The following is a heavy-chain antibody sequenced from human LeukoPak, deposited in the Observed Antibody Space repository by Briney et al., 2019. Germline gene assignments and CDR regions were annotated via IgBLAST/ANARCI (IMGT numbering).Heavy chain of an antibody. CDR2: IWYDGSNK. D-gene: IGHD3-22*01. CDR1: GFTFSSYG. CDR3: AKDHDYYDSSGYYAEDAFDI. Sequence: PGGSLRLSCAASGFTFSSYGMHWVRQAPGKGLEWVAVIWYDGSNKYYADSVKGRFTISRDNAKNSLYLQMNSLRAEDTAVYYCAKDHDYYDSSGYYAEDAFDIWGQGTMVTVSS. V-gene: IGHV3-33*03. J-gene: IGHJ3*02.